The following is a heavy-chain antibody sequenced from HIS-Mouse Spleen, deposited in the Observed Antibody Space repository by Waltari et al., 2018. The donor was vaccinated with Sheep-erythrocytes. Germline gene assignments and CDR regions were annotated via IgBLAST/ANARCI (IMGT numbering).Heavy chain of an antibody. CDR3: TLGGATGY. Sequence: VQPGGSLRLSCAASGFTFSSYAMSWVRQAPGKGLEWVSAISGSGGSTYYADSVKGRFTISRDNSKNTAYLQMNSLKTEDTAVYYCTLGGATGYWGQGTLVTVSS. CDR2: ISGSGGST. J-gene: IGHJ4*02. V-gene: IGHV3-23*01. D-gene: IGHD3-16*01. CDR1: GFTFSSYA.